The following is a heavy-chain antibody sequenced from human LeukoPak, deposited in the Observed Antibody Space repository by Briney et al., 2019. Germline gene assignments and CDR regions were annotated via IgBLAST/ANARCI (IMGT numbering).Heavy chain of an antibody. CDR1: GYTFTGYY. J-gene: IGHJ4*02. V-gene: IGHV1-2*02. D-gene: IGHD5-12*01. CDR3: ATPERGYSGYDFGS. CDR2: INPNSGGT. Sequence: ASVKVSCKASGYTFTGYYMHWVRQAPGQELEWMGWINPNSGGTNYAQKFQGRVTMTRDTSISTAYMELSRLRSDDTAVYYCATPERGYSGYDFGSWGQGTLVTVSS.